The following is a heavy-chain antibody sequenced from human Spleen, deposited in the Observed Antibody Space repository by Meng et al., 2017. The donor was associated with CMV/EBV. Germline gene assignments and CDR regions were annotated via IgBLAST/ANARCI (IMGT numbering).Heavy chain of an antibody. CDR2: INPNSGGT. D-gene: IGHD6-19*01. J-gene: IGHJ6*02. V-gene: IGHV1-2*02. Sequence: ASVKVSCKASGYTFTDYYIHWVRQARGQGLEWMGWINPNSGGTGYAQKFQGTVTMTRDTSITTAYMELSSLRSDDTAVYYCARNSGWYTPYYYYGMDVWGQGTTVTVSS. CDR1: GYTFTDYY. CDR3: ARNSGWYTPYYYYGMDV.